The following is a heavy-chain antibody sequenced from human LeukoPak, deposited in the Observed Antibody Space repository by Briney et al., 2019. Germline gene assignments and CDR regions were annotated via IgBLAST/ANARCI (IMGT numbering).Heavy chain of an antibody. Sequence: GGSLRLSCAASGFTFSSYSMNWVRQAPGKGLEWVSYISSSSSTIYYADSVKGRFTISRDNAKNSLYLQMNSLRAEDTAVYYCARENPLSYYYYYMDVRGKGTTVTVSS. V-gene: IGHV3-48*01. CDR3: ARENPLSYYYYYMDV. CDR1: GFTFSSYS. CDR2: ISSSSSTI. J-gene: IGHJ6*03.